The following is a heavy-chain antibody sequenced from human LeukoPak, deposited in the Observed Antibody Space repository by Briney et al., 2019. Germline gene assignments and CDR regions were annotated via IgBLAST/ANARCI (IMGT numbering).Heavy chain of an antibody. CDR3: AKGKLGYCSGGSCYPQGRFGYFDY. CDR2: ISWNSGSI. J-gene: IGHJ4*02. V-gene: IGHV3-9*01. D-gene: IGHD2-15*01. CDR1: GFTFDDYA. Sequence: GGSLRLSCAASGFTFDDYAMHWARQAPGKGLEWGSGISWNSGSIGYADSVKGRFTISRDNAKNSLYLQMNSLRAEDTSLYYCAKGKLGYCSGGSCYPQGRFGYFDYWGQGTLVTVSS.